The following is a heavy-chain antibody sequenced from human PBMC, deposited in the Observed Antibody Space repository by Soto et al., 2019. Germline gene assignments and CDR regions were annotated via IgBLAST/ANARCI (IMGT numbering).Heavy chain of an antibody. J-gene: IGHJ4*02. CDR3: AREGEFGITFGRVIDY. CDR1: GFSFNTYA. Sequence: GGSLRLSCAASGFSFNTYAMNWVRQAPGKGLEWVSSISSFSTNTYYGDSVKGRFTIPRDNSKNTLYLQMNSLRAEDTAVYYCAREGEFGITFGRVIDYWRQGTLVTVSS. V-gene: IGHV3-23*01. CDR2: ISSFSTNT. D-gene: IGHD3-16*02.